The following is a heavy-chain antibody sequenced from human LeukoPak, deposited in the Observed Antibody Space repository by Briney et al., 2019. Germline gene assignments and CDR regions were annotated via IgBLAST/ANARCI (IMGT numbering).Heavy chain of an antibody. CDR3: AGDSSARPLEY. CDR1: GGSISTNNYY. CDR2: IYYTGIT. V-gene: IGHV4-39*02. D-gene: IGHD6-6*01. Sequence: SETLSLTCTVSGGSISTNNYYWGWIRQPPGKGLEWIGTIYYTGITYYNPSLKSRVAISVDTSKNQFSLHLNSVTPEDTAVYYCAGDSSARPLEYWGQGTLVTVSS. J-gene: IGHJ4*02.